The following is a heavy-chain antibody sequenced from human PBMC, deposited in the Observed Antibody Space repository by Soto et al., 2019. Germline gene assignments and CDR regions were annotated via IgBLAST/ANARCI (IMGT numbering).Heavy chain of an antibody. CDR1: GFPFSDYY. J-gene: IGHJ4*02. D-gene: IGHD3-9*01. CDR2: ISSSGSTI. Sequence: QVQLVESGGGLVKPGGSLRLSCAASGFPFSDYYMSWIRQAPGQGLEGVSYISSSGSTIYYADSVKGRFTISRDNAKNSLYRQMNSLRAEDTAVYYFARNLHYDILTGYPDYGGQGTLVTVSA. CDR3: ARNLHYDILTGYPDY. V-gene: IGHV3-11*01.